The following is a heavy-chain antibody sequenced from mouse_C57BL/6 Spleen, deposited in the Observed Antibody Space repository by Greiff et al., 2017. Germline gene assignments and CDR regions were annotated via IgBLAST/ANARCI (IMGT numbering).Heavy chain of an antibody. CDR2: INPNNGGT. Sequence: EVQLQQSGPELVKPGASVKIPCKASGYTFTDYNMDWVKQSHGKSLEWIGDINPNNGGTIYNQKFKGKATLTVDKSSSTAYMELRSLTSEDTAVYYCARNSSGYRGFAYWGQGTLVTVSA. CDR1: GYTFTDYN. J-gene: IGHJ3*01. D-gene: IGHD3-2*02. V-gene: IGHV1-18*01. CDR3: ARNSSGYRGFAY.